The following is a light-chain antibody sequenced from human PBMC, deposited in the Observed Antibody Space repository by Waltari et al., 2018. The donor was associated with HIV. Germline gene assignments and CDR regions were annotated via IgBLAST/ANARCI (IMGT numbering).Light chain of an antibody. CDR3: SSYTATTAIL. CDR1: NSDVGGYGF. Sequence: QSVLTQPASVSGSPGPSIPISSTGTNSDVGGYGFVRWYPQHPGKAPKLLIYEFTHRPSGISSRFSGSKSGNTASMTISGLQAEDEADYYCSSYTATTAILFGGGTKVTVL. V-gene: IGLV2-14*01. J-gene: IGLJ3*02. CDR2: EFT.